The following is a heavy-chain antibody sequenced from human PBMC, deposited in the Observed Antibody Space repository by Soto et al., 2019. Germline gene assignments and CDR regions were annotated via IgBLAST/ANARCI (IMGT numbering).Heavy chain of an antibody. CDR1: GFTFSSYG. J-gene: IGHJ4*02. Sequence: QVQLVESGGGVVQPGRSLRLSCAASGFTFSSYGMHWVRQAPGKGLAWVAVISNDGTYNYYADSVKGRFTISRDNSDNTLYLEMNSLRAEDTAVYYCAKGGYGVVVEVDYWGQGTLVTVSS. CDR3: AKGGYGVVVEVDY. D-gene: IGHD3-22*01. V-gene: IGHV3-30*18. CDR2: ISNDGTYN.